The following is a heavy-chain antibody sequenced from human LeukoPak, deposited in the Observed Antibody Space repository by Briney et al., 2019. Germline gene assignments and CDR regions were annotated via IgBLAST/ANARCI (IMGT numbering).Heavy chain of an antibody. D-gene: IGHD3-22*01. Sequence: GGSLRLSCAASGFIFSDHHLHWVRQAPGKGLEWVAVISYDGGNKYYADSVKGRFIISRDNSKNTLYLQMNSLRVEDTAVYYCARGGGYYGVYFDYWGQGTLVTVSS. V-gene: IGHV3-30*04. CDR1: GFIFSDHH. CDR3: ARGGGYYGVYFDY. J-gene: IGHJ4*02. CDR2: ISYDGGNK.